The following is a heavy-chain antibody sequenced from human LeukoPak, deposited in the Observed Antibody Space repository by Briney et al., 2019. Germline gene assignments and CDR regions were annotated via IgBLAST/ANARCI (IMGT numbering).Heavy chain of an antibody. D-gene: IGHD5-12*01. CDR3: ARALHSGYDSSWFDP. V-gene: IGHV1-69*05. CDR1: GRTFSSYA. CDR2: IIPIFGTA. J-gene: IGHJ5*02. Sequence: SVNVSCQASGRTFSSYAISWVRQPPGRGLEWMGGIIPIFGTANYAQKFQGRVTITTDEYTSTAYMELSSLRSEDTAVYYCARALHSGYDSSWFDPWGQGTLVTVSS.